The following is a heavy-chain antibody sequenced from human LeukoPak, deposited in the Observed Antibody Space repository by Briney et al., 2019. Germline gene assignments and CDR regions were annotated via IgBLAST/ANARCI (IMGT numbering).Heavy chain of an antibody. CDR1: GFTFSSYG. CDR2: ISYDGSNK. V-gene: IGHV3-30*18. J-gene: IGHJ6*02. D-gene: IGHD2-15*01. CDR3: AKMVECSGGSCYSLYYYYYGMDV. Sequence: PGGSLRLSCAASGFTFSSYGMHWVRQAPGKGLEWVAVISYDGSNKYYADSVKGRFTISRDNSKNTLYLQMNSLRAEDTAVYYCAKMVECSGGSCYSLYYYYYGMDVWGQGTTVTVSS.